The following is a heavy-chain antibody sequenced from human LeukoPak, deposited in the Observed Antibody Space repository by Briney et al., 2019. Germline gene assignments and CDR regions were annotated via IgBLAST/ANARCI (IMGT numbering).Heavy chain of an antibody. Sequence: GGSLRLSCAASGFTFSSYSMSWVRQAPGKGLEWVSSITSSGRYIYYADSVKGRFSISRDNSENTLYLQMNGLRADDTAVYSCAKSFTSSSSDYWGQGTLVTVSS. CDR2: ITSSGRYI. CDR1: GFTFSSYS. CDR3: AKSFTSSSSDY. J-gene: IGHJ4*02. V-gene: IGHV3-21*04. D-gene: IGHD6-13*01.